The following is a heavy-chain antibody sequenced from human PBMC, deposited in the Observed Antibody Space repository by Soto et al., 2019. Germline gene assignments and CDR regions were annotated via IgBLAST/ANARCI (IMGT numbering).Heavy chain of an antibody. D-gene: IGHD6-13*01. CDR2: IYYNGST. Sequence: SETLSLTCSVSGLTISSASYYWSWIRQHPGKGLEWVGNIYYNGSTYYSPSLKSRVTVWFDTSKNQFSLRLTSVTAADTAVYYCARYRISGSWSTFDYWGQRTRVTVSS. J-gene: IGHJ4*02. V-gene: IGHV4-31*02. CDR3: ARYRISGSWSTFDY. CDR1: GLTISSASYY.